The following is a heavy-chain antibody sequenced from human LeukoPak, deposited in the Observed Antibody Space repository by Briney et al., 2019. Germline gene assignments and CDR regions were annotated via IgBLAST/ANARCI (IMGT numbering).Heavy chain of an antibody. CDR1: GGSISSYY. CDR3: ARGDSLGYSSSWYRFDP. Sequence: PPETLSLTCTVSGGSISSYYWSWIRQPPGKGLEWIGYIYYSGSTNYNPSLKSRVTISVDTSKNQFSLKLSSVTAADTAVYYCARGDSLGYSSSWYRFDPWGQGTLVTVSS. D-gene: IGHD6-13*01. CDR2: IYYSGST. V-gene: IGHV4-59*12. J-gene: IGHJ5*02.